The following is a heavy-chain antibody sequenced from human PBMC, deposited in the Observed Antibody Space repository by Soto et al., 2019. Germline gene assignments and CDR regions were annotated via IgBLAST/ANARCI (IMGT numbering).Heavy chain of an antibody. J-gene: IGHJ4*02. CDR3: ARDPPDSNSGFDY. CDR1: RDSVSNNGAT. D-gene: IGHD2-15*01. CDR2: AHYRSRWLY. V-gene: IGHV6-1*01. Sequence: SQTLSLTCAIVRDSVSNNGATWNLIRQSRSRGLEWLGRAHYRSRWLYDYATSVRGRITINPDTSRNQFSLQLNSVTPEDTAVYYCARDPPDSNSGFDYWGQGTPVTVSS.